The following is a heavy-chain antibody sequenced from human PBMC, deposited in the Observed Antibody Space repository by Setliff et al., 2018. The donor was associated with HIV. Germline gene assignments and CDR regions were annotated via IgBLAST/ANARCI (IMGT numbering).Heavy chain of an antibody. CDR2: IRTQPYGVTT. J-gene: IGHJ4*02. V-gene: IGHV3-49*04. D-gene: IGHD2-15*01. CDR3: TRTPGAWQNYFDY. Sequence: PGGSLRLSCAASGFIFKNYDMNWVRQAPGKGLEWVGLIRTQPYGVTTEYAASVKGRFTISRDDSLGIAYLQLNSLKSEDTAIYYCTRTPGAWQNYFDYWGQGTPVTVSS. CDR1: GFIFKNYD.